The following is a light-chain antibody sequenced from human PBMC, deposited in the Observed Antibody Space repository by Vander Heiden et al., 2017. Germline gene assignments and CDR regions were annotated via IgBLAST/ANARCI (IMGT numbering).Light chain of an antibody. CDR1: SSDVGGYNY. CDR3: SSYTSSSTVV. J-gene: IGLJ2*01. Sequence: QSALTQPAPVSAPPGQSHTISCTGTSSDVGGYNYVSWYQQHPGKAPKLMIYEVSSRPSGVSHRFSGSKSGNTASPTISGLQAEDEADYYCSSYTSSSTVVFGGGTKLTVL. V-gene: IGLV2-14*01. CDR2: EVS.